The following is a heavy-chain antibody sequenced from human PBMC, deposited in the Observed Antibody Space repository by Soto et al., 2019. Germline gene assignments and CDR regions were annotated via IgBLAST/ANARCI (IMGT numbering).Heavy chain of an antibody. V-gene: IGHV1-69*13. Sequence: GASVKVYCKASGGTFGSCAISWVRPAPGQGLEWMGGIIPIFGTANYAQKFQGRVTITADESTSTAYMELSSLRSEDTAVYYCASRKGDYGDYEDYYYYGMDVWGQGTTVT. CDR3: ASRKGDYGDYEDYYYYGMDV. CDR1: GGTFGSCA. J-gene: IGHJ6*02. D-gene: IGHD4-17*01. CDR2: IIPIFGTA.